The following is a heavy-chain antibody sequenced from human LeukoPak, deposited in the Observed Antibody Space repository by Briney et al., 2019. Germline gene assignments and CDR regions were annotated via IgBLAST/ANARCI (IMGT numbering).Heavy chain of an antibody. J-gene: IGHJ5*02. CDR3: ARHGSVRSPLGP. CDR1: GGSISSCY. Sequence: SETLSLTCTVSGGSISSCYWSWIRQPPGKGLEWIGYIYATGSTNYNPSLKSRVTISVDTSKNQFSLNLRSVTAADTAVYYCARHGSVRSPLGPWGQGTLVTASS. V-gene: IGHV4-4*09. D-gene: IGHD3-10*01. CDR2: IYATGST.